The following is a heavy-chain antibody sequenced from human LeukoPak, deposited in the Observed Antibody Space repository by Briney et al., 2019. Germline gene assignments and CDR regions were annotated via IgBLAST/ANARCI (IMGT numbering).Heavy chain of an antibody. CDR3: ARSGGSGSYYNHY. V-gene: IGHV3-21*01. CDR1: GFTFSSYS. Sequence: PGGSLRLSCAASGFTFSSYSMNWVRQAPGKGLEWGSSISSSSSYIYYADSVKGRFTISRDNAKNSLYLQMNSLRAEDTAVYYCARSGGSGSYYNHYWGQGTLVTVSS. D-gene: IGHD3-10*01. CDR2: ISSSSSYI. J-gene: IGHJ4*02.